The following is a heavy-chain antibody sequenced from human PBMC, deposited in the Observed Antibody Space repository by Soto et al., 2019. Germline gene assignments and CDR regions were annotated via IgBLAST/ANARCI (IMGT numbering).Heavy chain of an antibody. D-gene: IGHD1-26*01. CDR2: ISGSGGDT. Sequence: PGGSLRLSCAASGFTFSSYAMSWVRQAPGKGLEWVSAISGSGGDTYYPGSVKGRFTISRENAKNSLYLQMNSLRAGDTAVYYCARSDSGSYEVDYWGQGTLVTVSS. V-gene: IGHV3-23*01. J-gene: IGHJ4*02. CDR1: GFTFSSYA. CDR3: ARSDSGSYEVDY.